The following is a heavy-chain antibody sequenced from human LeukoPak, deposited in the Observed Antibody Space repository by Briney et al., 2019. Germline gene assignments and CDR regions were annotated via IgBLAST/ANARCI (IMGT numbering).Heavy chain of an antibody. CDR1: GGSISSSDSY. CDR2: IFYRGNN. CDR3: ARYPRVRGHNWVAYDY. J-gene: IGHJ4*02. V-gene: IGHV4-39*07. D-gene: IGHD5-24*01. Sequence: SETLSLTCSVSGGSISSSDSYWAWVRQPPGKGLEWIANIFYRGNNYYNPSLRSRVTISVDTSKSQFSLKLNSVTAADTAVYYCARYPRVRGHNWVAYDYWGQGTLVTV.